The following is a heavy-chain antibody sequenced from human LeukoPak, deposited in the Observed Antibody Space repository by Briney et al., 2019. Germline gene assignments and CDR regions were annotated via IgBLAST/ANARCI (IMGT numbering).Heavy chain of an antibody. CDR2: ISVNGGTI. V-gene: IGHV3-23*01. Sequence: PGGSLRLSCAASGFTFSSYAMSWVRQAPGKGLEWVSAISVNGGTIYYADSVQGRFTTSRDNSKNTLYLQMNSLRAVDTAVYYCAKAAPDTTYFDYWGQGTLVTVSS. J-gene: IGHJ4*02. CDR1: GFTFSSYA. D-gene: IGHD2/OR15-2a*01. CDR3: AKAAPDTTYFDY.